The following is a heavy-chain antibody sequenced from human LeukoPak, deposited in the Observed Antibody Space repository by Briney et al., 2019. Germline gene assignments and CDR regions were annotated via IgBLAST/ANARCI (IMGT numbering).Heavy chain of an antibody. V-gene: IGHV4-59*01. D-gene: IGHD1-1*01. CDR1: GGSISSYY. Sequence: SETLSLTCTVSGGSISSYYWSLIRQPPGKGLEWIGYIYYSGSTNYNPSLKSRVTISVDTSKNQFSLKLSSVTAADTAVYYCARELDPGWFDPWGQGTLVTVSS. CDR2: IYYSGST. CDR3: ARELDPGWFDP. J-gene: IGHJ5*02.